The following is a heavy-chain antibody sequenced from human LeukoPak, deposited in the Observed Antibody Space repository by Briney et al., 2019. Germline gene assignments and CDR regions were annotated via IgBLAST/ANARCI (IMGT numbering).Heavy chain of an antibody. J-gene: IGHJ4*02. CDR3: ARAGQGYSFDY. Sequence: PSETLSLTCTVSGGSISSYYWSWIRQPPGKGLEWIGYLYYSGSTNYNPSLKSRLTISLDTSKNQFSLKLSSVTAADTAVYYCARAGQGYSFDYWGQGTLVTVSS. CDR1: GGSISSYY. CDR2: LYYSGST. V-gene: IGHV4-59*01. D-gene: IGHD2-15*01.